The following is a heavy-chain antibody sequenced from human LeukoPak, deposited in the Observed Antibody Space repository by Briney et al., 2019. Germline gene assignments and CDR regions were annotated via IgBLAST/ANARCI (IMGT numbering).Heavy chain of an antibody. CDR1: GFTFSSYG. V-gene: IGHV3-33*01. CDR3: ARDWGPPRDVVVPAATDYYYYGMDV. D-gene: IGHD2-2*01. CDR2: IWYDGSNK. J-gene: IGHJ6*04. Sequence: GRSLRLSCAASGFTFSSYGMHWVRQAPGKGLEWVAVIWYDGSNKYYADSVKGRFTISRDNSKNTLYLQMNSLRAEGTAVYYCARDWGPPRDVVVPAATDYYYYGMDVWGKGTTVTVSS.